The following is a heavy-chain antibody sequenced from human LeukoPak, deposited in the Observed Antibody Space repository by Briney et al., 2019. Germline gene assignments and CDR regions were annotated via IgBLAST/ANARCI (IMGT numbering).Heavy chain of an antibody. V-gene: IGHV4-59*01. J-gene: IGHJ6*03. CDR2: IYYSGST. CDR3: ARDRAYYDFWSGYYGCYYYMDV. CDR1: GGSISSYY. Sequence: SETLSLTCTVSGGSISSYYWSWIRQPPGKGLEWIGYIYYSGSTNYNPSLKSRVTISVDTSKNQFSLKLSSVTAADTAVYYCARDRAYYDFWSGYYGCYYYMDVWGKGTTVTVSS. D-gene: IGHD3-3*01.